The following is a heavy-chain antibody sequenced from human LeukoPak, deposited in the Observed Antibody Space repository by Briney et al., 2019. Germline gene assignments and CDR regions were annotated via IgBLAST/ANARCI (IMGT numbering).Heavy chain of an antibody. CDR2: IYYSGST. D-gene: IGHD4-23*01. Sequence: PSETLSFTCTDSGGSISSSSYYWGWIRQPPGKGLEWIGYIYYSGSTNYNPSLKSRVTISVDTSKNQFSLKLSSVTAADSAVYYCARDRGNKVDYWGQGTLVTVSS. CDR3: ARDRGNKVDY. CDR1: GGSISSSSYY. V-gene: IGHV4-61*01. J-gene: IGHJ4*02.